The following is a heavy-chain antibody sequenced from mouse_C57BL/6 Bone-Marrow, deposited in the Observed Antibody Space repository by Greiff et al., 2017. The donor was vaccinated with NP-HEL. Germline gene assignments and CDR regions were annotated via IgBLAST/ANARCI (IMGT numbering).Heavy chain of an antibody. Sequence: QVQLKQSGAELVKPGASVKISCKASGYAFSSYWMNWVKQRPGKGLGWIGQITPGDGDTNYNGKVKDKASLTADKSSSTDYMQLSSLTSEDSAVYFCERGAYGGQGTLVTVSA. CDR1: GYAFSSYW. CDR2: ITPGDGDT. J-gene: IGHJ3*01. CDR3: ERGAY. V-gene: IGHV1-80*01.